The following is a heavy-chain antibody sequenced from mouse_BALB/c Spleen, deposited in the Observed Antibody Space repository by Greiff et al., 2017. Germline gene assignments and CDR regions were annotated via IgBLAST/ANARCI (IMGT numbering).Heavy chain of an antibody. CDR2: IAPGSGST. V-gene: IGHV1S41*01. D-gene: IGHD1-1*02. Sequence: DLVKPGASVKLSCKASGYTFTSYWINWIKQRPGQGLEWIGRIAPGSGSTYYNEMFKGKATLTVDTSSSTAYIQLSSLSSEDSAVYFCARNYGFDYWGQGTTLTVSS. CDR3: ARNYGFDY. CDR1: GYTFTSYW. J-gene: IGHJ2*01.